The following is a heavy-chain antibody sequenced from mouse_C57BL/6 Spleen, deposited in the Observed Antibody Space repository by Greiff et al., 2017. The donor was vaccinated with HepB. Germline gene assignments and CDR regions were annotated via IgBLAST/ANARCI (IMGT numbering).Heavy chain of an antibody. D-gene: IGHD1-1*01. Sequence: VQLQQSGAELVRPGASVKLSCTASGFNIKDDYMHWVKQRPEQGLEWIGWIDPENGDTEYASKFQGKATITADTSSNTAYLQLSSLTSEDTAVYYCTTRYYGSSPWGQGTTLTVSS. J-gene: IGHJ2*01. CDR2: IDPENGDT. CDR1: GFNIKDDY. V-gene: IGHV14-4*01. CDR3: TTRYYGSSP.